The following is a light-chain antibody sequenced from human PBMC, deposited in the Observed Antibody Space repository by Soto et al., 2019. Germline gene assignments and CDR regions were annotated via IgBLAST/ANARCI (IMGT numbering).Light chain of an antibody. CDR3: SSFAGTNSFV. V-gene: IGLV2-8*01. J-gene: IGLJ1*01. CDR2: EVS. Sequence: QSALTQPPSASGSPGQSVTISCTGTSSDVGGYNYVSWYQQHPGKAPKLMIYEVSKRPSGVPDRIFGSKYDTTASLTVSGLKAEDEADYYCSSFAGTNSFVFGTGPKGTVL. CDR1: SSDVGGYNY.